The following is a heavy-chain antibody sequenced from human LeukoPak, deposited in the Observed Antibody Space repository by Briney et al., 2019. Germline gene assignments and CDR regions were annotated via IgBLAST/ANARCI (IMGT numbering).Heavy chain of an antibody. Sequence: SETLSLTCTVSGGSISSYYWSWIRQPPGKGLEWIGYIYYSGSTNYNPSLKSRVTISVDTSKNQFSLKLSSVTAADTAVYYCARRDTVVTENFDYWGQGTLVTVST. D-gene: IGHD4-23*01. V-gene: IGHV4-59*08. CDR1: GGSISSYY. CDR2: IYYSGST. J-gene: IGHJ4*02. CDR3: ARRDTVVTENFDY.